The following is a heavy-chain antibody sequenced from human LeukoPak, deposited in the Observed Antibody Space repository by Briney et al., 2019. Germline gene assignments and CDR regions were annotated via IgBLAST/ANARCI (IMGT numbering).Heavy chain of an antibody. V-gene: IGHV1-69*04. Sequence: ASVKVSCKASGGTFSSYAISWVRQAPGQGLEWMGRIIPILGIANYAQKFQGRVTITADKSVSTAYMELSSLRSEDTAVYYCASASIVGATYNWFDPWGQGTLVTVSS. D-gene: IGHD1-26*01. CDR3: ASASIVGATYNWFDP. CDR2: IIPILGIA. J-gene: IGHJ5*02. CDR1: GGTFSSYA.